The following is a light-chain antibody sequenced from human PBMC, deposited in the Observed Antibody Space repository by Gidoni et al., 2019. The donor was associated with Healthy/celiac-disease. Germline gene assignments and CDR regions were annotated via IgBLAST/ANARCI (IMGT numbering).Light chain of an antibody. V-gene: IGKV3-11*01. CDR2: DAS. Sequence: EIVLTQSPATLSLSPGERATLSCSASQSVSSYLAWYQQKPGQAPRLLIYDASNRATGIPARFSGSGSGTDFTLTISSLEPEDFAVYYCQQRSNWPPWLTFGGGTKVEIK. CDR3: QQRSNWPPWLT. J-gene: IGKJ4*01. CDR1: QSVSSY.